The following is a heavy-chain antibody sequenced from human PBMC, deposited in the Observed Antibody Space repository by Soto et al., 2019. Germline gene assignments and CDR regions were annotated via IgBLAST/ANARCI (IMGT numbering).Heavy chain of an antibody. CDR2: IYYSGST. J-gene: IGHJ3*02. CDR1: GGSISSYY. D-gene: IGHD3-10*01. Sequence: QVQLQESGPGLVKPSETLSLTCTVSGGSISSYYWSWIRQPPGKGLEWIGYIYYSGSTNYNPSLKSRVTISVDTSKTQVALKLSSVTAADSDVYYCAIRYGSSFDIWGQGTKVTVSS. V-gene: IGHV4-59*08. CDR3: AIRYGSSFDI.